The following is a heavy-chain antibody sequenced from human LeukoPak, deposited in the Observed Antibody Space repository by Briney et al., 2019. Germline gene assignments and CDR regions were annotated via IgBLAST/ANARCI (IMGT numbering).Heavy chain of an antibody. CDR1: SGSISSYY. V-gene: IGHV4-59*03. CDR2: ISYSGSA. D-gene: IGHD3-22*01. J-gene: IGHJ4*02. Sequence: PSETLSLTCTVSSGSISSYYWSWIRQPPGKGLEWIGYISYSGSANYNPSLESRVTISVDTSNNQFSLNLSSVTAADTAVYYRASYSSGSSQYYFDYWCQGTLVTVSS. CDR3: ASYSSGSSQYYFDY.